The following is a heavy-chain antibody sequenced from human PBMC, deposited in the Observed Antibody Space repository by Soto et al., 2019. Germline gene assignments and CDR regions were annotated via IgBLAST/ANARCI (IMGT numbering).Heavy chain of an antibody. CDR2: FDPEDGET. Sequence: GASVKVSCKVSGYTLTELSMHWVRQAPGKGLEWMGGFDPEDGETIYAQKFQGRVTMAEDTSTDTAYMELSSLRSEDTAVYYCATQNKNIVVVPAAIGRAFDIWGQGTMVT. CDR1: GYTLTELS. D-gene: IGHD2-2*02. CDR3: ATQNKNIVVVPAAIGRAFDI. J-gene: IGHJ3*02. V-gene: IGHV1-24*01.